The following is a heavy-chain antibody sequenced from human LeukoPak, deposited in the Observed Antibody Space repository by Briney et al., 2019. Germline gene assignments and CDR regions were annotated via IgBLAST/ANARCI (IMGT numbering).Heavy chain of an antibody. J-gene: IGHJ4*02. Sequence: SGTLSLTCAVYGGSFSGYYWSWIRQPPGKGLEWIGEINHSGSTNYNPSLKSRVTISVDTSKNQFSLKLSSVTAADTAVYYCARIGLNYDFWSGYYYWGQGTLVTVSS. CDR1: GGSFSGYY. CDR3: ARIGLNYDFWSGYYY. CDR2: INHSGST. D-gene: IGHD3-3*01. V-gene: IGHV4-34*01.